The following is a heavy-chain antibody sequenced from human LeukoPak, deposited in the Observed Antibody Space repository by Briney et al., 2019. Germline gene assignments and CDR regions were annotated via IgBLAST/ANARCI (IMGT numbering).Heavy chain of an antibody. J-gene: IGHJ6*02. D-gene: IGHD3-10*01. CDR3: ARHDEDYYGSGSHAYYYYGMDV. Sequence: SETLSLTCTVSGDSISSYYWSWIRQPPGKGLEWNGYIYYSGSTNYNPSLKSRVTISVDTSKNQFSLKLSSVTAADTAVYYCARHDEDYYGSGSHAYYYYGMDVWGQGTTVTVSS. CDR1: GDSISSYY. CDR2: IYYSGST. V-gene: IGHV4-59*08.